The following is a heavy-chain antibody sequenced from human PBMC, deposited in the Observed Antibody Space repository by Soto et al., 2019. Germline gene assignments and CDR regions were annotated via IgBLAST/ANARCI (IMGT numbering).Heavy chain of an antibody. CDR3: ARGGAHTAMANEY. CDR1: GFTFSSYW. D-gene: IGHD5-18*01. V-gene: IGHV3-74*01. Sequence: PGGSLRLSCAASGFTFSSYWMHWVRQASGKGLVWVSRISFDGSTTTYADSVKGRFTISRDNAKNTLHLQMNSLRAEDTAVYYCARGGAHTAMANEYWGQGALVTVSS. CDR2: ISFDGSTT. J-gene: IGHJ4*02.